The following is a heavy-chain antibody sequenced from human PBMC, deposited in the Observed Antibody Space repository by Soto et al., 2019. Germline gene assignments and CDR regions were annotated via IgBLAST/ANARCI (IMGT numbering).Heavy chain of an antibody. CDR1: GDSYSISTYS. Sequence: KSSETLSLTCNMSGDSYSISTYSWSWIRQPPGKALQWIGFIYQSGVTSYNPSLASRVSISLDRSNNQCSLKLKSVTAADTDVYFCAGMPYTSGLRFDPWGPGTLVTVSS. D-gene: IGHD6-19*01. CDR3: AGMPYTSGLRFDP. V-gene: IGHV4-30-2*01. CDR2: IYQSGVT. J-gene: IGHJ5*02.